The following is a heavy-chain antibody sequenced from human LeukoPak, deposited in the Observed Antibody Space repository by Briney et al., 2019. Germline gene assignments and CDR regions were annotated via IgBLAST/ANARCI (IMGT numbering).Heavy chain of an antibody. V-gene: IGHV4-59*12. CDR2: IYYSGST. Sequence: SETLSLTCTVSGGSISSYYWSWIRQPPGKGLEWIGYIYYSGSTNYNPSLKSRVTISVDTSKNQFSLKLSSVTAADTAVYYCARGSMSSWYSSPSYWGQGTLVTVSS. J-gene: IGHJ4*02. CDR3: ARGSMSSWYSSPSY. CDR1: GGSISSYY. D-gene: IGHD6-13*01.